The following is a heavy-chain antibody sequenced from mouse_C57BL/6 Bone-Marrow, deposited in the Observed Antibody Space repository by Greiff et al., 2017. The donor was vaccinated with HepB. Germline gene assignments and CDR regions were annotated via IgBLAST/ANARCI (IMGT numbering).Heavy chain of an antibody. Sequence: QVHVKQSGTELVKPGASVKLSCKASGYTFTSYWMHWVKQRPGQGLEWIGNINPSNGGTNYNEKFKSKATLTVDKSSSTAYMQLSSLTSEDSAVYYCAREGYPPWFAYWGQGTLVTVSA. D-gene: IGHD2-2*01. CDR1: GYTFTSYW. V-gene: IGHV1-53*01. CDR2: INPSNGGT. J-gene: IGHJ3*01. CDR3: AREGYPPWFAY.